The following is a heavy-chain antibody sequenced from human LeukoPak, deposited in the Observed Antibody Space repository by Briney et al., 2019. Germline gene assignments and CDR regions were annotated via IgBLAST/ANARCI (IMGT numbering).Heavy chain of an antibody. J-gene: IGHJ3*02. Sequence: SETLSLTCAVYGGSFSGHYWSWIRQPPGKGLEWIGYIYYSGNTNYNPSLKSRVTISVDTSKNQFSLKLSSVTAADTAVYYCARVTGDGYTAFDIWGQGTMVTVSS. CDR3: ARVTGDGYTAFDI. CDR1: GGSFSGHY. V-gene: IGHV4-59*11. CDR2: IYYSGNT. D-gene: IGHD5-12*01.